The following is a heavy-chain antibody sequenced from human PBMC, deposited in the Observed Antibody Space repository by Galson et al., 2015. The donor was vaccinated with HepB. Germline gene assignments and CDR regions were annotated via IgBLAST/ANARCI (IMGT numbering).Heavy chain of an antibody. V-gene: IGHV1-2*02. CDR2: INPNSGGT. CDR1: GYTFTGYY. CDR3: AGSIEYSSSSVLEYYYYGMDV. D-gene: IGHD6-6*01. J-gene: IGHJ6*02. Sequence: SVKVSCKASGYTFTGYYMHWVRQAPGQGLEWMGWINPNSGGTNYAQKFQGRVTMTGDTSISTAYMELSRLRSDDTAVYYCAGSIEYSSSSVLEYYYYGMDVWGQGTTVTVSS.